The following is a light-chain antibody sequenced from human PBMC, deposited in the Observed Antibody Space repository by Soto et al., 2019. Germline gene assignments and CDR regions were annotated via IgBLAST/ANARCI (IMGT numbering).Light chain of an antibody. V-gene: IGLV2-14*01. CDR1: SSDVGGYNY. J-gene: IGLJ1*01. CDR3: SSYTSSSTYV. CDR2: EVS. Sequence: QSALTQPASVSGSPEQSITISCTGTSSDVGGYNYVSWYQQHPGKAPKLMIYEVSNRPSGVSNRFSGSKSGNTASLTISGLQAEDEADYYCSSYTSSSTYVFGTGTKGTVL.